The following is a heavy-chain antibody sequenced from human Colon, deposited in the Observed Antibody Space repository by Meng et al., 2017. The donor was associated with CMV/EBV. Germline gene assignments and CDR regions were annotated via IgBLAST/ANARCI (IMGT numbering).Heavy chain of an antibody. D-gene: IGHD3-10*01. V-gene: IGHV1-2*02. Sequence: QGAVVQSGAEGKKPGASVKGSGKAFGHTFAGYYRHWVRQAPGQGLEWMGWINPNSGGTNYAQKFQGRVTMTRDTSISTAYMELSRLRSDDTAVYYCARDLRVWFGEFKNWGQGTLVTVSS. CDR3: ARDLRVWFGEFKN. CDR1: GHTFAGYY. CDR2: INPNSGGT. J-gene: IGHJ4*02.